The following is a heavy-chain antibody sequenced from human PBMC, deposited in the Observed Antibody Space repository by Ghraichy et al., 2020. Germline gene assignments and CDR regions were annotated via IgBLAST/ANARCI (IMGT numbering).Heavy chain of an antibody. CDR3: ARAAGIAARRGGGFDP. CDR1: GGSVSSGSYY. Sequence: SETLSLTCTVSGGSVSSGSYYWSWIRQPPGKGLEWIGYIYYSGSTNYNPSLKSRVTISVDTSKNQFSLKLSSVTAADTAVYYCARAAGIAARRGGGFDPWGQGTLVTVSS. V-gene: IGHV4-61*01. D-gene: IGHD6-6*01. CDR2: IYYSGST. J-gene: IGHJ5*02.